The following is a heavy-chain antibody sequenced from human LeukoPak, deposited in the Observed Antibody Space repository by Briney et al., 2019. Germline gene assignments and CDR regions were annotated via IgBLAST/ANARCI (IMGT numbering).Heavy chain of an antibody. CDR2: IKRKTEGGTT. V-gene: IGHV3-15*01. J-gene: IGHJ4*02. CDR3: TTDGLGQWLVRY. CDR1: GFTFCNAW. Sequence: GGCLRLSCAPSGFTFCNAWMTWVRQSPGRGLEWVGRIKRKTEGGTTDYAAPVKGRFTISRDDSKNTVYLQMNSLKTEDTAVYYCTTDGLGQWLVRYWGQGTLVTVSS. D-gene: IGHD6-19*01.